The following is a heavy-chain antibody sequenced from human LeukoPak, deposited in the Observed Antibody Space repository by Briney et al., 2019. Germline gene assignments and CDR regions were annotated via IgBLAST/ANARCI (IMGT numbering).Heavy chain of an antibody. V-gene: IGHV3-64D*06. CDR3: VKTYGDYETSTKYYFDY. Sequence: GGSLRLSCAASGFTFSSYAMHWVRQAPGKGLEYVSAISSNGGSTYYADSVRGRFTISRDNSKNTLYLQMSSLRAEDTAVYYCVKTYGDYETSTKYYFDYWGQGTLVTVSS. J-gene: IGHJ4*02. CDR1: GFTFSSYA. CDR2: ISSNGGST. D-gene: IGHD4-17*01.